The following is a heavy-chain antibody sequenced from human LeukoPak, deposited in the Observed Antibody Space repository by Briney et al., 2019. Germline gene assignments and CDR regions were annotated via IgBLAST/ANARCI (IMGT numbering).Heavy chain of an antibody. V-gene: IGHV4-59*08. J-gene: IGHJ5*02. CDR2: IYYSGST. CDR1: GGSISNYY. CDR3: AVGADCSGGSCYKFDP. D-gene: IGHD2-15*01. Sequence: SETLSLTCTVSGGSISNYYWSWIRQPPGKGLEWIGYIYYSGSTNYNPSLKSRVTISVDTSKNQFSLKLSSVPAADTAVYYCAVGADCSGGSCYKFDPWGQGTLVTVSS.